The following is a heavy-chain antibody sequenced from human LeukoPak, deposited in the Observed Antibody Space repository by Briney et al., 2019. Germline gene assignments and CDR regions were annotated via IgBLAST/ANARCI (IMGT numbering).Heavy chain of an antibody. D-gene: IGHD5-18*01. CDR3: ARGRGYSYGQNWFDP. J-gene: IGHJ5*02. Sequence: PSETLSLTCTVSGGSISSGSYYWGWIRLPPGKGLEWIGSIYYSGSTYYNPSLKSRVTISVDTSKNQFSLKLTSVTAADTAVYYCARGRGYSYGQNWFDPWGQGTLVTVSS. V-gene: IGHV4-39*01. CDR2: IYYSGST. CDR1: GGSISSGSYY.